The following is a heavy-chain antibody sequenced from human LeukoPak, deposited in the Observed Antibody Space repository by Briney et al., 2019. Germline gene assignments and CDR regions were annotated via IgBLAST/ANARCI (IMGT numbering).Heavy chain of an antibody. CDR1: GFTFSSYA. CDR2: IHHDGINK. D-gene: IGHD3-3*01. CDR3: ARGYYDFWSGYYTVDY. J-gene: IGHJ4*02. V-gene: IGHV3-30*04. Sequence: GRSLRLSCAASGFTFSSYAIHWVRQAPGKGLDWVAFIHHDGINKYYADSVKGRFTISRDNSKNTLYLQMNSLRAEDTAVYYCARGYYDFWSGYYTVDYWGQGTLVTVSS.